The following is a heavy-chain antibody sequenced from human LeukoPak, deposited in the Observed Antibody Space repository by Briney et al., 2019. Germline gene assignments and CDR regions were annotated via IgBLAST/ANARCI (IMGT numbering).Heavy chain of an antibody. CDR3: ARVSFVEMATISAAFDI. CDR2: IIPIFGTA. Sequence: GSSVKVSCKASGGTFISYAISWVRQAPGQGLEWMGGIIPIFGTANYAQKFQGRVTITADKSTSTAYMELSSLRSEDTAVYYCARVSFVEMATISAAFDIWGQGTMVTVSS. J-gene: IGHJ3*02. CDR1: GGTFISYA. V-gene: IGHV1-69*06. D-gene: IGHD5-24*01.